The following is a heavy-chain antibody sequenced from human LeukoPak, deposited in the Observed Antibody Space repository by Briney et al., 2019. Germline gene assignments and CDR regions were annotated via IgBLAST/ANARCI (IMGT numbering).Heavy chain of an antibody. CDR3: AREKSTVTTGLGY. V-gene: IGHV3-21*01. Sequence: GGSLRLSCAASGFTFSDYTMNWVRQAPGKGLEWVACITTRSSYMYYADSVKGRFTISRDNAKNSLYLQMNSLRAEDTAVYYCAREKSTVTTGLGYWGQGTLVTVSS. CDR1: GFTFSDYT. D-gene: IGHD4-17*01. J-gene: IGHJ4*02. CDR2: ITTRSSYM.